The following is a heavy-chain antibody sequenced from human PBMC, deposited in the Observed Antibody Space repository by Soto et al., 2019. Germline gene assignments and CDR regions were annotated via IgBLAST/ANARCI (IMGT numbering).Heavy chain of an antibody. Sequence: PGGSLRLSCAASGFTFSSYGMHWVRQAPGKGLEWVAVIWYDGSNKYYADSVKGRFTISRDNSKNTLYLQMNSLRAEDTAVYYCASGPYGPLPPRPFDYWGQGTLVTVSS. CDR2: IWYDGSNK. CDR1: GFTFSSYG. CDR3: ASGPYGPLPPRPFDY. V-gene: IGHV3-33*01. D-gene: IGHD4-17*01. J-gene: IGHJ4*02.